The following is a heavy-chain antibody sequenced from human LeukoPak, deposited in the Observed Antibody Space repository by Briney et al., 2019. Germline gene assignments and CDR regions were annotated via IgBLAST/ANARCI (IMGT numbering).Heavy chain of an antibody. Sequence: GGSLRLSCAASGFTFSSYAMSWVRQAPGKGLEWVSAISGSGGSTYYADSVKGRFTISRDNSKNTLYLQMNSLRAEDTAVYYCANIIVGWLAHDAFDIWGQGTVVTVSS. CDR3: ANIIVGWLAHDAFDI. J-gene: IGHJ3*02. CDR1: GFTFSSYA. V-gene: IGHV3-23*01. CDR2: ISGSGGST. D-gene: IGHD6-19*01.